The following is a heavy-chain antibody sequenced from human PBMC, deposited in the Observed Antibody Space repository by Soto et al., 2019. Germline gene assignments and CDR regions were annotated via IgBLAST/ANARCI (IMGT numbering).Heavy chain of an antibody. D-gene: IGHD6-13*01. Sequence: EVQLVDSGGGLVKPGGSLRLSCAASGFIFTSYSMNWVRQAPGKGLEWFSSISSSRSYIYYEDSVKGRFTISRDNAKNSLYLQMSSLRAEDTAVYYCARDSGSSSDYYGMDVCGDGTTVTVSS. CDR1: GFIFTSYS. V-gene: IGHV3-21*01. J-gene: IGHJ6*02. CDR3: ARDSGSSSDYYGMDV. CDR2: ISSSRSYI.